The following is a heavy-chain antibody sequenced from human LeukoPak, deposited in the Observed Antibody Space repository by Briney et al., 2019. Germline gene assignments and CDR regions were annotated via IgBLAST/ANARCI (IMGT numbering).Heavy chain of an antibody. CDR1: GGTFSSYA. CDR3: APTHYSSSWYKGFDP. D-gene: IGHD6-13*01. Sequence: ASVTVSCKASGGTFSSYAISWVRQAPGQGLEWMGGIIPIFGTANYAQKFQGRVTMTEDTSTDTAYMELSSLRSEDTAVYYCAPTHYSSSWYKGFDPWGQGTLVTVSS. CDR2: IIPIFGTA. J-gene: IGHJ5*02. V-gene: IGHV1-69*06.